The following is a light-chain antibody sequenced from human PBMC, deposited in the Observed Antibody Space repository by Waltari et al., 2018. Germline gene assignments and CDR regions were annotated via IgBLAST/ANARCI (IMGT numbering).Light chain of an antibody. Sequence: QSALTQPASVSGSPGQSITISCTGTSRDVGGYYYLSWYQQHPGKAPKVVIFDVSYLPSVVSNRFSASKSGNTASLTISGLQAEDEADYYCTSYTSSHGLVFGTGTKVTVL. CDR3: TSYTSSHGLV. CDR1: SRDVGGYYY. V-gene: IGLV2-14*03. CDR2: DVS. J-gene: IGLJ1*01.